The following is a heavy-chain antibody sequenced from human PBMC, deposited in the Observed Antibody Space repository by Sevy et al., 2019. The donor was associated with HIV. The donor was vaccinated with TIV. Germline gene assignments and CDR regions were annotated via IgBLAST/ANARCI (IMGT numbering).Heavy chain of an antibody. CDR1: GFTFSSYA. D-gene: IGHD3-3*01. CDR2: ISGSGGST. CDR3: AKDRGEETYYDFWSGYLWGPHYGMDV. V-gene: IGHV3-23*01. J-gene: IGHJ6*02. Sequence: GGSLRLSCAASGFTFSSYAMSWVRQAPGKGLEWVSAISGSGGSTYYADSVKGRFTISRDNSKNTLYLQMNSLRAEDTAVYYCAKDRGEETYYDFWSGYLWGPHYGMDVWGQGTTVTVSS.